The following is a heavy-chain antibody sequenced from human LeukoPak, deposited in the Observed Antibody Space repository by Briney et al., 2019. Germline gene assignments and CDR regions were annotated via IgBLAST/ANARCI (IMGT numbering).Heavy chain of an antibody. J-gene: IGHJ4*02. D-gene: IGHD2-2*01. CDR2: ISAYNGDT. V-gene: IGHV1-18*04. CDR3: AREGVNMPFDY. CDR1: GYTFTSYG. Sequence: ASVKVSCKASGYTFTSYGISWVRQAPGQGLEWMGWISAYNGDTNYEQKLQGRVTMPTDTSTSTAYMELRSLRSDDTAVYYCAREGVNMPFDYWGQGTLVTVSS.